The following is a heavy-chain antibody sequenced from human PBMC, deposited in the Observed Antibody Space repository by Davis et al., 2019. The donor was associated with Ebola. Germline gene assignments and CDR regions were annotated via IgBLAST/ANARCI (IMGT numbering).Heavy chain of an antibody. J-gene: IGHJ3*02. CDR3: ARERYYDSSGYLPDAFDI. CDR1: GYTFTSYG. Sequence: AASVKVSCKASGYTFTSYGISWVRQAPGQGLEWMGRIIPILGIANYAQKFQGRVTITADKSTSTAYMELSSLRSEDTAVYYCARERYYDSSGYLPDAFDIWGQGTMVTVSS. D-gene: IGHD3-22*01. CDR2: IIPILGIA. V-gene: IGHV1-69*04.